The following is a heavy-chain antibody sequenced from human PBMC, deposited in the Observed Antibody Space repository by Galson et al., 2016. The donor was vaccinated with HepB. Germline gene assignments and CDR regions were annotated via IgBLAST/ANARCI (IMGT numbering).Heavy chain of an antibody. CDR1: GFTSSNYW. Sequence: SLRLSCAASGFTSSNYWMSWVRQGPGKGLEWVGNIKDDGSEKNYVESVKGRFTISRDNAKNSLYLQMNSLRVEDTAVYYCTRDFGYSNYDWGQGTLVTVSS. V-gene: IGHV3-7*01. D-gene: IGHD6-13*01. CDR3: TRDFGYSNYD. J-gene: IGHJ4*02. CDR2: IKDDGSEK.